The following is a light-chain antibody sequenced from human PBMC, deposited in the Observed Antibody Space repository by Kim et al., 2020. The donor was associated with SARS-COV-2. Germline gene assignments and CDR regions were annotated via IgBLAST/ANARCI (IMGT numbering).Light chain of an antibody. CDR1: QSISSW. CDR2: KAS. Sequence: ASVGDRVTITCRASQSISSWLAWYQQKPGKPPKLLIYKASDLETGVPSRFSGSGSGTEFTLTISSLQPDDFATYYCQQYKSYSRTFGQGTKVDIK. CDR3: QQYKSYSRT. V-gene: IGKV1-5*03. J-gene: IGKJ1*01.